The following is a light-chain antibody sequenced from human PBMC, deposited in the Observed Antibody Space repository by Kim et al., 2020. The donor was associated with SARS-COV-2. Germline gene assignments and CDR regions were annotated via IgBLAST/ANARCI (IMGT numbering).Light chain of an antibody. CDR3: QKYKSWPPLT. V-gene: IGKV3D-15*01. CDR1: QSVSNQ. CDR2: AAS. J-gene: IGKJ4*01. Sequence: PGEKATPSREASQSVSNQLAWYQNKPGQAPRLLSYAASTRATGIPDRFSGSGSGTEFTLTISSLQSEDFAVYYCQKYKSWPPLTFGGGTKVDIK.